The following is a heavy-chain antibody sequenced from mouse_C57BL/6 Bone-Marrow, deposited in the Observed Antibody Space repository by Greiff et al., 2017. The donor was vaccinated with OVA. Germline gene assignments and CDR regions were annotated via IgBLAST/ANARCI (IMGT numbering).Heavy chain of an antibody. D-gene: IGHD2-3*01. J-gene: IGHJ4*01. CDR3: ARSGWLLGMDY. Sequence: VQLQQPGAELVMPGASVKLSCKASGYTFTSYWMHWVKQRPGQGLEWIGEIDPSDSYTNYNQKFKGKSTLTVDKSSSTAYMQLSSLTSEDSAVYYCARSGWLLGMDYWGQGTSVTVSS. V-gene: IGHV1-69*01. CDR1: GYTFTSYW. CDR2: IDPSDSYT.